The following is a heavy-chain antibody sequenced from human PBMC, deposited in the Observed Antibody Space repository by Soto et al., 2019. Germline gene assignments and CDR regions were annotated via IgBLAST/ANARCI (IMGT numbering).Heavy chain of an antibody. CDR2: IYYSGST. V-gene: IGHV4-30-4*01. D-gene: IGHD3-3*01. CDR3: ARDGHDFWSGYQHWFDP. J-gene: IGHJ5*02. CDR1: GGSISSGDYY. Sequence: QVQLQESGPGLVKPSQTLSLTCTVSGGSISSGDYYWSWIRQPPGKGLEWIGYIYYSGSTYYNPSLKSRVTISVDTSKNQFSLKLSSVTAADTPVYYCARDGHDFWSGYQHWFDPWGQGTLVTVSS.